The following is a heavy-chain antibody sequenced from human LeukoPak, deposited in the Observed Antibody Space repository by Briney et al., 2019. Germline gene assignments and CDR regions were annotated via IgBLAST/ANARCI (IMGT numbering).Heavy chain of an antibody. D-gene: IGHD6-19*01. V-gene: IGHV1-46*01. CDR1: GYTFTSYY. CDR2: INPSGGST. J-gene: IGHJ4*02. Sequence: ASVKVSCKASGYTFTSYYMHWVRQAPGQGLEWMGIINPSGGSTSYAQKFQGRVTMTRDKSTSTVYMELSSLRSEDTAVYYCARDREQWLALDYWGQGTLVTVSS. CDR3: ARDREQWLALDY.